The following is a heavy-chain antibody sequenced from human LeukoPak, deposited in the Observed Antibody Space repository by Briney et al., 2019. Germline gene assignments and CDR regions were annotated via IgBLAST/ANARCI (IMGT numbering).Heavy chain of an antibody. J-gene: IGHJ3*02. CDR1: GFTFSSYA. CDR3: AKDPTYYYDSSGWGDAFDI. Sequence: GGSLRLSCAASGFTFSSYAMSWVRQAPGKGLEWVSAISGSGGSTYYADSVKGRFTISRDNSKNTLYLQMNSLRAEDTAVYYCAKDPTYYYDSSGWGDAFDIWGQGTMVTVSS. V-gene: IGHV3-23*01. D-gene: IGHD3-22*01. CDR2: ISGSGGST.